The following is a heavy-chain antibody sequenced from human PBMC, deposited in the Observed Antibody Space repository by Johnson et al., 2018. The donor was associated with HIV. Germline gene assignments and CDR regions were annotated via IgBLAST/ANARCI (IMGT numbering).Heavy chain of an antibody. J-gene: IGHJ3*02. V-gene: IGHV3-23*04. CDR2: ISGSGGST. CDR1: GFTFDDFA. CDR3: AKGGSYAPFDAFDI. D-gene: IGHD1-26*01. Sequence: MQLVESGGGLVQPGRSLRLSCAASGFTFDDFAMHWVRQAPGKGLEWVSGISGSGGSTYYADSVKGRFTISRDSSKNTLYLQINSLRAEDTAVYYCAKGGSYAPFDAFDIWGRGTMVTVSS.